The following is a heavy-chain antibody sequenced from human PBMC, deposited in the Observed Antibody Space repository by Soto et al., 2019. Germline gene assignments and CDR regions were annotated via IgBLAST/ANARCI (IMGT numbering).Heavy chain of an antibody. V-gene: IGHV3-66*01. J-gene: IGHJ3*02. Sequence: GGSLRLSCAASGFTVSSNYMSWVRQAPGKGLEWVSVIYSGGSTYYADSVKGRFTISRDNSKNTLYLQMNSLRAEDTAVYYCARFIGYQTGASAFDIWGQGTMVTVSS. CDR3: ARFIGYQTGASAFDI. CDR1: GFTVSSNY. CDR2: IYSGGST. D-gene: IGHD5-12*01.